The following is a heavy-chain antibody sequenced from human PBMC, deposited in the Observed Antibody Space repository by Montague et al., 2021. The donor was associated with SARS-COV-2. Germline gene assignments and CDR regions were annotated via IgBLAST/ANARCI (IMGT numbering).Heavy chain of an antibody. Sequence: SETLSLTCTVHRGSFSGYYWTRIRQPPGKGLERNGEINNSGGVNYNPSLKSRVTISIDTSKNHFSLKLRSVTAADTAIYYCARGYCNSITCYQSLHYWGQGTLVAVSS. CDR3: ARGYCNSITCYQSLHY. J-gene: IGHJ4*02. CDR2: INNSGGV. D-gene: IGHD2-2*01. V-gene: IGHV4-34*01. CDR1: RGSFSGYY.